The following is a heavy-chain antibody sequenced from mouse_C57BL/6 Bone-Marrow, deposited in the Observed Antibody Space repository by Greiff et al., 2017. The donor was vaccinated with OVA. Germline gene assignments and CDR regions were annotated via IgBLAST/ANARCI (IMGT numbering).Heavy chain of an antibody. CDR3: TTPTVYFDY. V-gene: IGHV14-4*01. J-gene: IGHJ2*01. CDR1: GFNIKDDY. D-gene: IGHD1-1*01. CDR2: IDPENGDT. Sequence: VQLKQSGAELVRPGASVQLSCTASGFNIKDDYMHWVKQRPEQGLEWIGWIDPENGDTEYASKFQGKATITADTSSNTAYLQLSSLTSEDTAVYYCTTPTVYFDYWGQGTTLTVSS.